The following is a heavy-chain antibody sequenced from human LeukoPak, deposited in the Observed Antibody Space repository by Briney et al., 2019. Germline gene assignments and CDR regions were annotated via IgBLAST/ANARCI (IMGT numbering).Heavy chain of an antibody. J-gene: IGHJ4*02. D-gene: IGHD3-22*01. V-gene: IGHV3-23*01. CDR1: GFTFSSYV. CDR3: AKPLVSDYYDSSGYWGY. CDR2: ISDSGDRT. Sequence: PGGSLRLSCSASGFTFSSYVMRWVRQAPGKGLEWVSAISDSGDRTYYSDSVSGRSTNSKDNSKTTLYVQMTSLRAEDTAVYYCAKPLVSDYYDSSGYWGYWGQGTLVTVSS.